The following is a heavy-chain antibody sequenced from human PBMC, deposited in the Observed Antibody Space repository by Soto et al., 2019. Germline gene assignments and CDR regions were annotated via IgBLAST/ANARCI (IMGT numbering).Heavy chain of an antibody. CDR2: ISKDGSHK. CDR1: GFSFSRYA. J-gene: IGHJ4*02. Sequence: QVQVVESGGGVVEPGRSLRLSCAASGFSFSRYAIHWVRQAPGKGLEWVAVISKDGSHKYYLESVKGRFTISRDNSKNILSLQMNSLGDEDTAVYYCARSRSGAVADSFDFWGQGTLVTVSS. D-gene: IGHD3-10*01. CDR3: ARSRSGAVADSFDF. V-gene: IGHV3-30*04.